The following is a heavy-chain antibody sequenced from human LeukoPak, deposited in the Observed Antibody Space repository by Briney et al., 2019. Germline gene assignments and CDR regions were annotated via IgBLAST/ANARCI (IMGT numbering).Heavy chain of an antibody. CDR2: IAYDGSNK. Sequence: GGSLRLSCAASGFTFSAYGMHWVRQAPGKGLEWVAVIAYDGSNKHYADSVKGRFTISRDNSKNTLYLQMNSLRAEDTAVYYCAELGITMIGGVWGKGTTVTISS. J-gene: IGHJ6*04. CDR1: GFTFSAYG. CDR3: AELGITMIGGV. V-gene: IGHV3-30*18. D-gene: IGHD3-10*02.